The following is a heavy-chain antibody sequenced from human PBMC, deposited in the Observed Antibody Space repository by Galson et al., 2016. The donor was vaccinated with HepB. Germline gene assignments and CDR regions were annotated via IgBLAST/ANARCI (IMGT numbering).Heavy chain of an antibody. CDR1: GYSFTTHG. CDR3: ARDPIPPTTSCPAY. V-gene: IGHV1-18*01. Sequence: SVKVSCKASGYSFTTHGFSWVRQAPGQGLEWMGSINGNNGDTKYAQNFQGRLTMTADTSTSTAYMELRSLRYDDTAVYYCARDPIPPTTSCPAYWGQGTMVTVSS. CDR2: INGNNGDT. D-gene: IGHD2-2*01. J-gene: IGHJ4*02.